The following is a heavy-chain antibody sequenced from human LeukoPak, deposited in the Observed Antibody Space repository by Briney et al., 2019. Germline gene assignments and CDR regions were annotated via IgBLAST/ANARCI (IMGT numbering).Heavy chain of an antibody. CDR2: IRYDGSIK. D-gene: IGHD5-12*01. CDR3: AKRELGYSGYDDHFDY. V-gene: IGHV3-30*02. CDR1: GFTFSSYG. J-gene: IGHJ4*02. Sequence: GGSLRLSCAASGFTFSSYGMHWVRQAPGKGLEWVAFIRYDGSIKYYADSVKGRFTISRDNSKNTLYLQMTSLRAEDTAVYYCAKRELGYSGYDDHFDYWGQGTLVTVSS.